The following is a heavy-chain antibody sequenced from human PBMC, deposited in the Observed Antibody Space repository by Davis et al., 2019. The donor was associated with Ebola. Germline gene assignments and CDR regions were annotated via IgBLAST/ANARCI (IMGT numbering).Heavy chain of an antibody. CDR1: GFTFSSYS. V-gene: IGHV3-48*02. D-gene: IGHD4-17*01. CDR3: ARFYRSTVTHFDY. CDR2: ISSSSSTI. Sequence: GESLKISCAASGFTFSSYSMNWVRQAPGKGLEWVSYISSSSSTIYYADSVKGRFTISRDNAKNSLYLQMNSLRDEDTAVYYCARFYRSTVTHFDYWGQGTLVTVSS. J-gene: IGHJ4*02.